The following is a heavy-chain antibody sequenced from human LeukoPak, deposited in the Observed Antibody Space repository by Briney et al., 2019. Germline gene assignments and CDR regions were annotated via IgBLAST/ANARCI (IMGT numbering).Heavy chain of an antibody. CDR3: AKDASSSGYYYDY. CDR2: ISGSGGST. D-gene: IGHD3-22*01. J-gene: IGHJ4*02. V-gene: IGHV3-23*01. CDR1: GFTFSTYA. Sequence: GGSLRLSCAASGFTFSTYAMSWVRQAPGKGLEWVSAISGSGGSTYYADSVKGRFTISRDNSKNTLYLQMNSLRAEDSAVYYCAKDASSSGYYYDYWGQGTLVTVSS.